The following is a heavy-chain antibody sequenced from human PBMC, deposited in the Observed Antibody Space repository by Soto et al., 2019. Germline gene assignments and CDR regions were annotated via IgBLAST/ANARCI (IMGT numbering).Heavy chain of an antibody. Sequence: GGSLRLSCAASGFTFSSYDMNWVRQAPGKGLEWLSYISSSGDTKNYADSVQGRFTVSRDSAKNSLYLQMNSLRTEDTAVYYCVRGTIVGATFTYWGQGTLVTVS. V-gene: IGHV3-48*03. CDR2: ISSSGDTK. CDR3: VRGTIVGATFTY. CDR1: GFTFSSYD. D-gene: IGHD1-26*01. J-gene: IGHJ4*02.